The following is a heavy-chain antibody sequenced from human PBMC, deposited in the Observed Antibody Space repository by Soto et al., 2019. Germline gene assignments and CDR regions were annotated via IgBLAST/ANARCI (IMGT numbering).Heavy chain of an antibody. CDR2: ISAYNGNT. J-gene: IGHJ5*02. V-gene: IGHV1-18*01. D-gene: IGHD2-8*02. Sequence: ASVKVSCKASGYTFTSYGISWVRQAPGQGLEWMGWISAYNGNTNYAQKLQGRVTMTTDTSTSTAYMELRSLRSDDTAVYYCGGDASYCAGSENHNWFDPWGQGTMVTVSS. CDR3: GGDASYCAGSENHNWFDP. CDR1: GYTFTSYG.